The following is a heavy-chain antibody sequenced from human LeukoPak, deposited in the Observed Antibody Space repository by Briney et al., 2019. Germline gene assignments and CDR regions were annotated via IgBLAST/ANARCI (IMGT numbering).Heavy chain of an antibody. Sequence: ASVKVSCKASGYTFTSYDINWVRQATGQGLEWMGWMNPNSGNTGYAQKFQGRVTMTRNTSISTAYMELSSLRSEDTAVYYCARVAWFYDILTGYLNWFDPWGQGTLVTVSS. J-gene: IGHJ5*02. CDR2: MNPNSGNT. CDR1: GYTFTSYD. D-gene: IGHD3-9*01. V-gene: IGHV1-8*01. CDR3: ARVAWFYDILTGYLNWFDP.